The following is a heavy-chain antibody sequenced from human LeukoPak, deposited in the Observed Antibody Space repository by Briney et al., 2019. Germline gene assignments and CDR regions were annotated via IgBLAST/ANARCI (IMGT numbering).Heavy chain of an antibody. CDR3: ARYNSLLRGVTTSDY. D-gene: IGHD3-10*01. V-gene: IGHV1-18*01. J-gene: IGHJ4*02. CDR2: ISGHNGDV. CDR1: GYTFSNYG. Sequence: ASVKVSCKASGYTFSNYGITWVRQAPGQGLEWMGTISGHNGDVNYAPKFQGRVTMTTDTSTTTAYMELRSLRFDDTAVYYCARYNSLLRGVTTSDYWGQGTLVTVSS.